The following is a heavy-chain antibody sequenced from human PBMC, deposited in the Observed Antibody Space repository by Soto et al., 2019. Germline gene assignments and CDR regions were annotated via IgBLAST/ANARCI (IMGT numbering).Heavy chain of an antibody. D-gene: IGHD3-10*01. CDR1: GGSFSGYY. J-gene: IGHJ4*02. CDR3: ARESPRGSTHFDY. CDR2: INHSGST. Sequence: SETLSLTCAVYGGSFSGYYWSWIRQPPGKGLEWIGEINHSGSTNYNPSLKSRVTISVDTSKNQFSLKLSSVTAADTAVYYCARESPRGSTHFDYWGQGTLVTVSS. V-gene: IGHV4-34*01.